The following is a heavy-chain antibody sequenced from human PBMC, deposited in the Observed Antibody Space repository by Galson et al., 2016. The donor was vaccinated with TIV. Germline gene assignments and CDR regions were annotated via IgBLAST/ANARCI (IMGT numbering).Heavy chain of an antibody. J-gene: IGHJ6*02. CDR1: GYTFISHD. D-gene: IGHD3-22*01. CDR3: ASPNYRSGYYGMDV. CDR2: NST. V-gene: IGHV1-8*02. Sequence: SVKVSCKASGYTFISHDINWVRQATGQGLEWMGNSTGDAQKFKGRVTMTSNISISTAYMELSSLRSEDTAVYYCASPNYRSGYYGMDVWGQGTTVTVSS.